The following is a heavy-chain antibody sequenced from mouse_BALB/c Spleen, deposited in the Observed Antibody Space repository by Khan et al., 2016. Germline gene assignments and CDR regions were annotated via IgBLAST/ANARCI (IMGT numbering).Heavy chain of an antibody. CDR1: GYSITSGYS. J-gene: IGHJ3*01. Sequence: EVQLQESGPDLVKPSQSLSLTCTVTGYSITSGYSWHWIRQFPGNKLEWMGYINYSGSTNYNPSLKSRISTTRDTSKHQFFLQLNSVTTEDTATXYCAREGIATAFADWGQGTLVTVSA. CDR3: AREGIATAFAD. V-gene: IGHV3-1*02. D-gene: IGHD1-2*01. CDR2: INYSGST.